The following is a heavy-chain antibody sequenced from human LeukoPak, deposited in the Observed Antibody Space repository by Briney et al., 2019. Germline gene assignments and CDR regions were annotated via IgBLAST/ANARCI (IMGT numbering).Heavy chain of an antibody. J-gene: IGHJ4*02. CDR3: AKGNRIAVAGTIDY. V-gene: IGHV3-64*01. CDR2: ISSDGGST. Sequence: GGSLRLSCAASGFTFSSYAMHWVRQAPGKGLEYVSAISSDGGSTYYANSVKGRFTISRDNSKSTLYLQMNSLRAEDTAVYYCAKGNRIAVAGTIDYWGQGTLVTVSS. CDR1: GFTFSSYA. D-gene: IGHD6-19*01.